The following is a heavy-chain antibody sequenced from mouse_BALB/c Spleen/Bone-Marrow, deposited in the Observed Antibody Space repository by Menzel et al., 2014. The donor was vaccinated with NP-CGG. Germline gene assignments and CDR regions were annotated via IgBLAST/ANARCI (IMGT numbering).Heavy chain of an antibody. J-gene: IGHJ4*01. D-gene: IGHD2-14*01. CDR3: ARDYRYDGAMDY. Sequence: QVQLKESGAELMKPGASVKISCKATGYTFSSYWIEWVKQRPGHGLEWIGEILPGSGTTNYNENFKGKATFTADTSSNTAYMQLSSLTSEDSVVYYCARDYRYDGAMDYWGQGTSVTVSS. CDR1: GYTFSSYW. CDR2: ILPGSGTT. V-gene: IGHV1-9*01.